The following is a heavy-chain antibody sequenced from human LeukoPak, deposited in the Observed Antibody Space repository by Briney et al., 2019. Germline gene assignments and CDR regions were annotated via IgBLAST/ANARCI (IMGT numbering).Heavy chain of an antibody. Sequence: PGGSLRLSCAASGFIVSSNYMSWVRQAPGKGLEWVSAISGSGGSTYYADSVKGRFTISRDNPKNTPYLQMNSLRAEDTAVYYCARDRYYYGSGSYYSYFDYWGQGTLVTVSS. J-gene: IGHJ4*02. CDR1: GFIVSSNY. V-gene: IGHV3-23*01. D-gene: IGHD3-10*01. CDR3: ARDRYYYGSGSYYSYFDY. CDR2: ISGSGGST.